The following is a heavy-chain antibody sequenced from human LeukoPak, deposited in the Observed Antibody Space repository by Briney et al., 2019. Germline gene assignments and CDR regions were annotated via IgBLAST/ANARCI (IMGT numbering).Heavy chain of an antibody. V-gene: IGHV3-11*04. Sequence: GGSLRLSCAASGFNFKDYTMSWVRQAPGLGPEWVSSISSGGSTTYYADSVRGRFTISRDNARSSLDLHMSSLRVGDTAAYYCARCWTTVTASWGRGTLVTVSS. J-gene: IGHJ4*02. CDR1: GFNFKDYT. CDR3: ARCWTTVTAS. CDR2: ISSGGSTT. D-gene: IGHD4-17*01.